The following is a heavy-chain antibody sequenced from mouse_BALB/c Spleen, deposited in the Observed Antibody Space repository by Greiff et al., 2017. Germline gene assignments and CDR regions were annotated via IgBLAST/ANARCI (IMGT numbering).Heavy chain of an antibody. J-gene: IGHJ2*01. CDR2: IDTSDSYT. CDR1: GYTFTDYW. Sequence: QVQLQQPGAELVMPGASVKMSCKASGYTFTDYWMHWVKQRPGQGLEWIGAIDTSDSYTSYNQKFKGKATLTVDESSSTAYMQLSSLTSEDSAVYFCARSLGDWGQGTTLTVSP. D-gene: IGHD3-1*01. CDR3: ARSLGD. V-gene: IGHV1-69*01.